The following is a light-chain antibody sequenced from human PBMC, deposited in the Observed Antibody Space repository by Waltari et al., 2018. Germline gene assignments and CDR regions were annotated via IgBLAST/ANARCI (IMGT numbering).Light chain of an antibody. J-gene: IGKJ1*01. CDR3: QHYLRLPVT. CDR2: GVS. Sequence: EIVLTQSPGPLSLSPGESATLPCRTSQSVTRALAWYQQKPGQAPRLLIYGVSNRATGIPDRFSGSGSGTDFSLTISRLEPEDFAVYYCQHYLRLPVTFGQGTKVEVK. V-gene: IGKV3-20*01. CDR1: QSVTRA.